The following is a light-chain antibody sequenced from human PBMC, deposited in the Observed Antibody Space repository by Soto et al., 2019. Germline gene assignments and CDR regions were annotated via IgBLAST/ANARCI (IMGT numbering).Light chain of an antibody. CDR3: LQDYKSPRT. CDR1: QGIRND. V-gene: IGKV1-6*01. J-gene: IGKJ1*01. CDR2: AAS. Sequence: AIQMTQSPSSLSASVGDRVTITCRASQGIRNDLGWYQEKPGKAPKLLIYAASSLHTGVPSRFNGSGSGTDFTLTIGSLQPEDFATYYCLQDYKSPRTFGQGTKVEIK.